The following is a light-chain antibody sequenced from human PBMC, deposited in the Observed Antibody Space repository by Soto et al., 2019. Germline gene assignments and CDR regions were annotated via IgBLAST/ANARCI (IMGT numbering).Light chain of an antibody. CDR3: SSYTSSTLGLV. Sequence: QSALTQPASVSGSPGQSITISCTGTSSDVGGYHYVSWYQQQPGKAPKLMIYDVSNRPSGVSNRFSGSKSGNTASLTISGLQAEDEADYYCSSYTSSTLGLVFGGGTKLTVL. V-gene: IGLV2-14*03. CDR1: SSDVGGYHY. J-gene: IGLJ2*01. CDR2: DVS.